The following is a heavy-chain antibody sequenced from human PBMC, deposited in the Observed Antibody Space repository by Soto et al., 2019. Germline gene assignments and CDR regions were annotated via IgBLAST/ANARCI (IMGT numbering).Heavy chain of an antibody. V-gene: IGHV4-34*01. CDR2: INHSGST. CDR1: GGSFSGYY. J-gene: IGHJ4*02. CDR3: ARGRIQLWFRIYYFDY. D-gene: IGHD5-18*01. Sequence: PSETLSLTCAVYGGSFSGYYWSWIRQPPGKGLEWIGEINHSGSTNYNPSLKSRVTISVDTSKNQFSLKLSSVTAADTAVYYCARGRIQLWFRIYYFDYWGQGTLVTVSS.